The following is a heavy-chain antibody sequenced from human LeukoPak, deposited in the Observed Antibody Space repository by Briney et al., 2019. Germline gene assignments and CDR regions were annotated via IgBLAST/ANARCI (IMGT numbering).Heavy chain of an antibody. J-gene: IGHJ5*02. Sequence: PGGSLRLSCAASGFTFSDYYMSWIRQAPGKGLEEVSYISSSSIYTNYADSVKGRFTISRDNAKKSLYLQMNSLRAEDTAVYYCARDRGYCSSTSCHSFIDPWGQGTLVTVSS. CDR1: GFTFSDYY. CDR2: ISSSSIYT. CDR3: ARDRGYCSSTSCHSFIDP. D-gene: IGHD2-2*02. V-gene: IGHV3-11*05.